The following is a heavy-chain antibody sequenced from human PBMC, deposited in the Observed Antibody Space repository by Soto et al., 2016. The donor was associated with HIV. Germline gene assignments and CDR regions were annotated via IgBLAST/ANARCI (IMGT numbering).Heavy chain of an antibody. D-gene: IGHD5-12*01. J-gene: IGHJ3*02. CDR3: ARDGEGWLQLREDAFDI. CDR2: ISAYSGNT. CDR1: GYTFSNHG. V-gene: IGHV1-18*01. Sequence: QVQLVQSGAEVKKPGASVKVSCKASGYTFSNHGINWVRQAPGQGLEWMGWISAYSGNTDYVENLQGRVIMTTDTSTSTAYMELSSLRSDDTAMYYCARDGEGWLQLREDAFDIWAKGQWSPSLQ.